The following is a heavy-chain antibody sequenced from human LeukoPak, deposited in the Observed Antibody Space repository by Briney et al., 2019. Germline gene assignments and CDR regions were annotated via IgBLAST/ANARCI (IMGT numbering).Heavy chain of an antibody. CDR1: GFTFSSYA. CDR3: ARDQRLAVVT. V-gene: IGHV3-23*01. J-gene: IGHJ5*02. D-gene: IGHD3-3*01. Sequence: GGSLRLSCAASGFTFSSYAMSLVRLAPGKGLEWVSAISGSGGSTYYADSVKGRFTISRDNSKNTLCLQMNSLRAEDTAVHYCARDQRLAVVTWGQGTLVTVSS. CDR2: ISGSGGST.